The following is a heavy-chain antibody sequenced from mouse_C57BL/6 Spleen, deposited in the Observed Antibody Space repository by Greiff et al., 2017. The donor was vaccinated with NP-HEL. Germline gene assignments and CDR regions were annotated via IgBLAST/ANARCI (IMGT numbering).Heavy chain of an antibody. CDR2: INPNNGGT. D-gene: IGHD1-1*01. CDR1: GYTFTDYN. CDR3: ARYRITTVVGNFDY. J-gene: IGHJ2*01. Sequence: VQLQQSGPELVKPGASVKMSCKASGYTFTDYNMHWVKQSHGKSLEWIGYINPNNGGTSYNQKFKGKATLTVNKSSSTAYMELRSLTSEDSAVYYCARYRITTVVGNFDYWGQGTTLTVSS. V-gene: IGHV1-22*01.